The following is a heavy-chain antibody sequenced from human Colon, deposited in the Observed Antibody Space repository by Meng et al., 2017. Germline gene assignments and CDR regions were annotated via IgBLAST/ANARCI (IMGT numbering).Heavy chain of an antibody. J-gene: IGHJ4*02. V-gene: IGHV4-61*01. CDR1: GGSVTSGSRY. Sequence: QGQLQGADPGLVRPSETLPLTGTGSGGSVTSGSRYWSWIRQSPGKGLEWIGYIFHSGSTNYNPSLKCRVTLSVDTSKNQFSLKLGSVTAADTAVYYCARVIGGWPYYFDYWGQGTLVTVSS. CDR2: IFHSGST. CDR3: ARVIGGWPYYFDY. D-gene: IGHD6-19*01.